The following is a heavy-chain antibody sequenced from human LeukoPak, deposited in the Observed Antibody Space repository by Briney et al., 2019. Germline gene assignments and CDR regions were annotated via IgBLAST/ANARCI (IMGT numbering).Heavy chain of an antibody. Sequence: GGSLRLSCTASGFTFESYAMSWVRQAPGKGLEWVSTISGSGGSTNYADSVKGRFTISRDSSKNTLYLQMNSLRAEDTAVYYCAKDSYSRSLWGQGTLVTVSS. CDR2: ISGSGGST. D-gene: IGHD6-13*01. CDR1: GFTFESYA. V-gene: IGHV3-23*01. CDR3: AKDSYSRSL. J-gene: IGHJ4*02.